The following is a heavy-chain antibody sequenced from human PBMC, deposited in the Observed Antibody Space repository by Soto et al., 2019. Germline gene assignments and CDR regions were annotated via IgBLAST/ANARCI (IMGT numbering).Heavy chain of an antibody. V-gene: IGHV3-30*18. D-gene: IGHD1-26*01. J-gene: IGHJ4*02. Sequence: AGGSLRLSCAASGFRDGFPFSDYDMHWVRQAPGKGLEWVALISFDGSTKNYVDSVEGRFTISRDNSRDTLFLQMDSLRPEDTAVYYCAKNSFSGSKRILDSWGQGTLVTVSS. CDR2: ISFDGSTK. CDR3: AKNSFSGSKRILDS. CDR1: GFRDGFPFSDYD.